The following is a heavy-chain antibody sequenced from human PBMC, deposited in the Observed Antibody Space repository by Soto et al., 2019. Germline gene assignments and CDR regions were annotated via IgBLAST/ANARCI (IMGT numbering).Heavy chain of an antibody. D-gene: IGHD6-6*01. CDR2: INPNSGGT. V-gene: IGHV1-2*04. Sequence: WASVKVSCKASGYTFTGYYMHWVRQAPGQGLEWMGWINPNSGGTNYAQKFQGWVTMTRDTSISTAYMELSRLRSDDTAVYYCARAPYSSSSLFDYWGQGTLVTVSS. CDR3: ARAPYSSSSLFDY. J-gene: IGHJ4*02. CDR1: GYTFTGYY.